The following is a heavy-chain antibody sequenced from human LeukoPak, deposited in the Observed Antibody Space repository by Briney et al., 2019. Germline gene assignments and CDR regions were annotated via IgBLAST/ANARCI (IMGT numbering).Heavy chain of an antibody. CDR2: IWYDGSNK. CDR3: AREQDQKTTVTTKSHAFDI. V-gene: IGHV3-33*01. Sequence: PGRSLRLSCAASGFTFSSYGMHWVRQAPGKGLEWVAVIWYDGSNKYYADSVKGRFTISRDNSKNTLYLQMNSLRAADTAVYYCAREQDQKTTVTTKSHAFDIWGQGTMVTVSS. D-gene: IGHD4-17*01. J-gene: IGHJ3*02. CDR1: GFTFSSYG.